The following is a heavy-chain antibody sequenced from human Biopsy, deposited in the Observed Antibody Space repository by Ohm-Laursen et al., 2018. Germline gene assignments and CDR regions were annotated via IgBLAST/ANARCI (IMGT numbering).Heavy chain of an antibody. V-gene: IGHV4-34*08. CDR1: GKTFSDYQ. D-gene: IGHD2-15*01. CDR2: INQAGTT. CDR3: GNEVHGRDY. J-gene: IGHJ4*02. Sequence: SQTLSLTRAVFGKTFSDYQWSWIRQPPGKGLEWIGQINQAGTTNYNPPLKSRVSISADASKYEFSLRLTSVTAADTAVYLCGNEVHGRDYWGLGAQVTVSS.